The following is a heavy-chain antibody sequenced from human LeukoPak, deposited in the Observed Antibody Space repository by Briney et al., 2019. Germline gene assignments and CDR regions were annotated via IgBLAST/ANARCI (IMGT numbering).Heavy chain of an antibody. CDR2: ISAYNGNT. CDR1: GYTFTSYG. V-gene: IGHV1-18*01. CDR3: ARYYDFWSGYYRGYYYYMDV. Sequence: GASVKVSCKASGYTFTSYGISWVRQAPGQGLEWMGWISAYNGNTNYAQKLQGRVTMTTDTSTSTAYMELRSLRSDDTAVYYCARYYDFWSGYYRGYYYYMDVWGKGTTVTVSS. D-gene: IGHD3-3*01. J-gene: IGHJ6*03.